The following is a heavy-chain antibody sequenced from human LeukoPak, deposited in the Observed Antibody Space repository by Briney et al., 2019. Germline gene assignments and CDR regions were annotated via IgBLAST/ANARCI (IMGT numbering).Heavy chain of an antibody. V-gene: IGHV3-74*01. Sequence: PGGSLRLSCAASGFTFSSYWMHWDRQAPGKGLVWVSRINSDGSSTSYADSVKGRFTISRDNAKNTLYLQMNSLRAEDTAVYYCATHCSSTSCLDYWGQGTLVTVSS. CDR2: INSDGSST. J-gene: IGHJ4*02. D-gene: IGHD2-2*01. CDR3: ATHCSSTSCLDY. CDR1: GFTFSSYW.